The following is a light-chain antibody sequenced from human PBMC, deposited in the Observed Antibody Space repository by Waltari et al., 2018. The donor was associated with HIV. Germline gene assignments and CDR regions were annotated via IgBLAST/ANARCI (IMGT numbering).Light chain of an antibody. J-gene: IGLJ1*01. CDR3: SSYISTTTL. V-gene: IGLV2-14*01. CDR1: SRDIGHYKY. CDR2: EVS. Sequence: QSAPTQPASVSGSPGQSIPIPCTGPSRDIGHYKYVSWYQQSPGKAPKLMIYEVSNRPSGVSNRFSGSKSGNTASLTISGLQAEDEADYYCSSYISTTTLFGTGTKVTVL.